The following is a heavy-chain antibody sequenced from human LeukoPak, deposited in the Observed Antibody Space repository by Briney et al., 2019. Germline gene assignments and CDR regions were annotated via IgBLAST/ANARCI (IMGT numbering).Heavy chain of an antibody. Sequence: PGRSLRLSCAASGFTFSSYWMHWVRQAPGKGLVWVSRINSDGSSTSYADSVKGRFTISRDNAKNTLYLQMNSLRAEDTAVYYCARVEYYDFWSGYYTGGVFDYWGQGTLVTVSS. J-gene: IGHJ4*02. CDR2: INSDGSST. V-gene: IGHV3-74*01. D-gene: IGHD3-3*01. CDR3: ARVEYYDFWSGYYTGGVFDY. CDR1: GFTFSSYW.